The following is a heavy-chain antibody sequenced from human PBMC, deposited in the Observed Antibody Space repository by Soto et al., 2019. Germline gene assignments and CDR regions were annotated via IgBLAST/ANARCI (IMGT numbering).Heavy chain of an antibody. Sequence: PGGSLRLSCAASGFTFSSYAMSWVRQAPGKGLEWVSAISGSGGSTYYADSVKGRFTISRDNSKNTLYLQMNSLRAEDTAVYYCEKVGRMIVVVTYFDYWGQGTLVTVSS. CDR1: GFTFSSYA. D-gene: IGHD3-22*01. CDR2: ISGSGGST. J-gene: IGHJ4*02. V-gene: IGHV3-23*01. CDR3: EKVGRMIVVVTYFDY.